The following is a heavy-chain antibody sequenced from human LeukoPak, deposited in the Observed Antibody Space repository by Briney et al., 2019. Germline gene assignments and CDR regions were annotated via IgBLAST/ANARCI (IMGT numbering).Heavy chain of an antibody. V-gene: IGHV3-48*01. CDR1: GFTFSSYS. J-gene: IGHJ1*01. D-gene: IGHD3-22*01. CDR2: ISSSSTI. Sequence: PGGSLRLSCAASGFTFSSYSMNWVRQAPGKGLEWVSYISSSSTIYYADSVKGRFTISRDNAKNSLYLQMNSLRAEDTAVYYCARETYYYDSSGYRQYFQHWGQGTLVTVSS. CDR3: ARETYYYDSSGYRQYFQH.